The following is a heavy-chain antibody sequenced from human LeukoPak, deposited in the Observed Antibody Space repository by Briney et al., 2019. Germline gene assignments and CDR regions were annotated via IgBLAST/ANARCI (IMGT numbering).Heavy chain of an antibody. J-gene: IGHJ4*02. CDR3: ANSEQWLVVDY. Sequence: GGSLRLSCAASGFTFSSYAMSWVRQAPGKGLEWVSAISGSGGSTYYADAVKGRFTISRDNSKNTLYLQMNSLRAEDTAVYYCANSEQWLVVDYWGQGTLVTVSS. CDR1: GFTFSSYA. V-gene: IGHV3-23*01. D-gene: IGHD6-19*01. CDR2: ISGSGGST.